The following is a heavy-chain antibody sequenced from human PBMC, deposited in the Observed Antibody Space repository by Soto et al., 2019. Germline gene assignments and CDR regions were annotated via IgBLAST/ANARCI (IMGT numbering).Heavy chain of an antibody. J-gene: IGHJ4*02. V-gene: IGHV3-23*01. CDR2: ISGSGGST. CDR3: AKEPLKTLVPGPVDC. CDR1: GFTFSSYA. D-gene: IGHD1-26*01. Sequence: EVQLLESGGGLVQPGGTQRLSCTASGFTFSSYALSWVRQAPGKGLEWVSSISGSGGSTYYADSVKGRVTISRDNSKNALHLQMSSLRAEDTAVYYWAKEPLKTLVPGPVDCWGQGTVLTVSS.